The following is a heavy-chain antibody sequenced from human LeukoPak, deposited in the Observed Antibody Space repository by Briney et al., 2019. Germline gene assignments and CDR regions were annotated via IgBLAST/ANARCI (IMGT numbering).Heavy chain of an antibody. V-gene: IGHV4-39*07. Sequence: PSETLSLTCTVSGGSISSSSYYWGWIRQPPGKGLEWIGSIYYSGSTYYNPSLKSRVTISVDTSKNQFSLKLSSVTAADTAVYYCARLGLRYFDWYTHHGYYFDYWSQGTLVTVSS. J-gene: IGHJ4*02. CDR2: IYYSGST. CDR3: ARLGLRYFDWYTHHGYYFDY. CDR1: GGSISSSSYY. D-gene: IGHD3-9*01.